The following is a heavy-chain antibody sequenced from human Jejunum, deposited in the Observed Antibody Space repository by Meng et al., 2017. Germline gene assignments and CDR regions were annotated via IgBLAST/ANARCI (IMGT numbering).Heavy chain of an antibody. J-gene: IGHJ4*02. D-gene: IGHD3-10*01. CDR1: GGSFSGHY. V-gene: IGHV4-34*01. CDR3: TRGGDPRANYFDY. Sequence: SETLSLTCAVYGGSFSGHYCGWIRQPPGKGLEWIGDIDHSGTTNYNPSLKSRVTISVDTSKNQFSLILNSVTAADTAVYYCTRGGDPRANYFDYWGQGTPVTVS. CDR2: IDHSGTT.